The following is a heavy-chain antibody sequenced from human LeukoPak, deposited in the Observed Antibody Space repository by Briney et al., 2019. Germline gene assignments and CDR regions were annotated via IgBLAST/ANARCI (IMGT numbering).Heavy chain of an antibody. CDR3: ARVPLSRYYGMDV. CDR1: GYTFTSYG. J-gene: IGHJ6*02. V-gene: IGHV1-18*01. D-gene: IGHD2-2*01. CDR2: ISAYNGNT. Sequence: GASVKCTCKASGYTFTSYGISWVRQAPGQGLEWMGWISAYNGNTNYAQKLQGRVTMTTDTSTSTAYMELRSLRSDDTAVYYCARVPLSRYYGMDVLGQGTTVTVSS.